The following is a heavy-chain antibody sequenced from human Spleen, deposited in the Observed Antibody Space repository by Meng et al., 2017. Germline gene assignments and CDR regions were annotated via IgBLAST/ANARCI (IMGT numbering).Heavy chain of an antibody. D-gene: IGHD3-16*02. V-gene: IGHV3-15*01. J-gene: IGHJ5*02. CDR1: GITFRNLW. CDR3: TTDLTVTDGGVITT. CDR2: IKSKVNGGTT. Sequence: GGSLRLSCVASGITFRNLWMTWVRQAPGNGLEWVGRIKSKVNGGTTDFAPPVKGRFTISRDDPENTLYLQMNSLKTEDTAVYYFTTDLTVTDGGVITTWGQGTLVTVSS.